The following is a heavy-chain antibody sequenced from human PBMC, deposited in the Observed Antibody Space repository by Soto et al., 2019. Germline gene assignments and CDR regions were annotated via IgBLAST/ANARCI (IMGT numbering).Heavy chain of an antibody. J-gene: IGHJ4*02. D-gene: IGHD1-1*01. CDR1: GYTFTSYG. CDR2: ISAHNGIT. V-gene: IGHV1-18*01. CDR3: ARGRYGDY. Sequence: QVHLVQSGAEVKKPGASVKVSCKASGYTFTSYGITWVRQAPGQGLEWMGWISAHNGITDYARQLQARVIVTRDTSTSPPYLALMSLRLGDTAVYYCARGRYGDYWCQGAVVSCSS.